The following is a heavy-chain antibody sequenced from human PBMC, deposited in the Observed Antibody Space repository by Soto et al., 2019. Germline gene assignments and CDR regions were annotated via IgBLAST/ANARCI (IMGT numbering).Heavy chain of an antibody. J-gene: IGHJ6*02. Sequence: ASVKVSCKASGYTFTSYGISWVRQAPGQGLEWMGWISAYNGNTNYAQKLQGRVTMTTDTSTSTAYMELRSLRSDDTAVYYCARSQATSWIQLWSTDYYYGMDVWGQGTTVTVSS. CDR2: ISAYNGNT. D-gene: IGHD5-18*01. CDR1: GYTFTSYG. CDR3: ARSQATSWIQLWSTDYYYGMDV. V-gene: IGHV1-18*01.